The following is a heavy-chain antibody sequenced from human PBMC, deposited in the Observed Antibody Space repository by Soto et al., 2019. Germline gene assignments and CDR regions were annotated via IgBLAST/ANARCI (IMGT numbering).Heavy chain of an antibody. V-gene: IGHV4-31*03. D-gene: IGHD3-16*02. J-gene: IGHJ4*02. CDR1: GDSFTSGGYY. Sequence: SETLSLTCTVSGDSFTSGGYYWSWIRQHPGKGLEWIGYIYYSGSTYYNPSLKSRVTISVDTSKNQFSLKLTSVTAADTAVYYCARDIAGRGYFDYWGQGTLVTVSS. CDR2: IYYSGST. CDR3: ARDIAGRGYFDY.